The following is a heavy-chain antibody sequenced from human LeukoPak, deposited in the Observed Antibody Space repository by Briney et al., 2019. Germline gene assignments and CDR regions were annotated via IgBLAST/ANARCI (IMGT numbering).Heavy chain of an antibody. CDR1: GGSISSYY. CDR2: IYYSGST. Sequence: SETLSLTCTVSGGSISSYYWSWIRQPPGKGLEWIGYIYYSGSTNYNPSLKSRVTISVDTSKNQFSQKLSSVTAADTAVYYCARDGPMTTDAFDIWGQGTMVTVSS. D-gene: IGHD4-17*01. CDR3: ARDGPMTTDAFDI. J-gene: IGHJ3*02. V-gene: IGHV4-59*01.